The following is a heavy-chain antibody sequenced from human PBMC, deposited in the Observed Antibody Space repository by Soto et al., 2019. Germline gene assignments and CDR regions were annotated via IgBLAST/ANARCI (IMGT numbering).Heavy chain of an antibody. CDR3: AKELQRGIDV. D-gene: IGHD4-4*01. CDR2: VHPNSGGT. CDR1: GHTLTEFS. V-gene: IGHV1-2*07. Sequence: ASVKVSCKISGHTLTEFSIHWVRQAPGKGLEWMGWVHPNSGGTNYAHSFEGRVTMTRDTSINTAYMELSRLTSDDTAVYYCAKELQRGIDVWGQGTTVTVSS. J-gene: IGHJ6*02.